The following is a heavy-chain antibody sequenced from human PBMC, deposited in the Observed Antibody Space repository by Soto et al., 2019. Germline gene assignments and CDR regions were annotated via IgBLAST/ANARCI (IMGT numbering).Heavy chain of an antibody. CDR3: ASRPYATYNYSGMDV. J-gene: IGHJ6*02. V-gene: IGHV5-10-1*01. CDR1: GYSFTTYW. CDR2: IDPSDSYT. Sequence: GESLKISCKGSGYSFTTYWISWVRQVPGKGLQWMGRIDPSDSYTTYSPSFQGHVSISTDKSISTAYLQWSSLKASDTATYYCASRPYATYNYSGMDVWGQGTTVTVS. D-gene: IGHD2-8*01.